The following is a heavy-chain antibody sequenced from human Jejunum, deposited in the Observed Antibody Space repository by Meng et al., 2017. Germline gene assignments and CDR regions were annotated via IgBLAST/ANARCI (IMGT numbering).Heavy chain of an antibody. J-gene: IGHJ4*02. CDR1: GGSISSRSYY. V-gene: IGHV4-39*07. D-gene: IGHD6-13*01. Sequence: SETLSLTCTVAGGSISSRSYYWGWIRQPPGQGLEWIGSIYSGGDTLYNPSLKSRVTISLDTSKNQFSPKLTSVTAADTAVYYCARDIATAWFYYWGQGTLVTVSS. CDR2: IYSGGDT. CDR3: ARDIATAWFYY.